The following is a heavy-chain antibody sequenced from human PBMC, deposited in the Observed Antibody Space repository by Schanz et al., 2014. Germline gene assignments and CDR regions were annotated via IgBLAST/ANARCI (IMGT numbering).Heavy chain of an antibody. D-gene: IGHD2-15*01. V-gene: IGHV3-72*01. CDR1: GFTFSSYA. Sequence: EVQLLESGGGLVQPGGSLRLSCAASGFTFSSYAMSWVRQAPGKGLEWVGRTRNRANNYFTEYAASVKGRFTISRDDSQNALYLQRRSLKSEDTALNCRTRVTIAPEGHRVDVGGQGTT. CDR3: TRVTIAPEGHRVDV. CDR2: TRNRANNYFT. J-gene: IGHJ6*02.